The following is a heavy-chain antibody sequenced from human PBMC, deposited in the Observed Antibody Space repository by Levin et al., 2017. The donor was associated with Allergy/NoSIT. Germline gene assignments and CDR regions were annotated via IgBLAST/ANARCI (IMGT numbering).Heavy chain of an antibody. CDR3: AKDSRRYCSGGSCHYFDY. D-gene: IGHD2-15*01. V-gene: IGHV3-23*01. CDR2: ISGSGGST. CDR1: GFTFSSYA. Sequence: AGESLKISCAASGFTFSSYAMSWVRQAPGKGLEWVSAISGSGGSTYYADSVKGRFTISRDNSKNTLYLQMNSLRAEDTAVYYCAKDSRRYCSGGSCHYFDYWGQGTLVTVSS. J-gene: IGHJ4*02.